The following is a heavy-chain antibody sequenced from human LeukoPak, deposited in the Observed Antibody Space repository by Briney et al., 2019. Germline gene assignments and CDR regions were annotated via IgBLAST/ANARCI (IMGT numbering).Heavy chain of an antibody. J-gene: IGHJ4*02. CDR1: GFTVTGNY. CDR3: ARGLSTGNTGYYFDY. D-gene: IGHD2-8*02. Sequence: GGSLRLSCAASGFTVTGNYMSWVRQAPGKGLEWVSVISSGGSTYYADSVKGRFTISRDSSNNILYLQMHSLRAEDTAVYYCARGLSTGNTGYYFDYCGQGTLVTVSS. CDR2: ISSGGST. V-gene: IGHV3-53*01.